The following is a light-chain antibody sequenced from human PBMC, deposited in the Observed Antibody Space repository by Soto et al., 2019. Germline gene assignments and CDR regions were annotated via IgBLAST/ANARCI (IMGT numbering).Light chain of an antibody. CDR1: QSISSS. V-gene: IGKV1-39*01. J-gene: IGKJ1*01. CDR2: SAS. Sequence: DIQMTQAPSSLSASVGDRVTITCRASQSISSSLNCYQQKPGKAPKLLIYSASSLQSGVPSRFSGSGSETDFTLTISSLQPEDFATYYCQQRYSTPRTFGQGTKVEIK. CDR3: QQRYSTPRT.